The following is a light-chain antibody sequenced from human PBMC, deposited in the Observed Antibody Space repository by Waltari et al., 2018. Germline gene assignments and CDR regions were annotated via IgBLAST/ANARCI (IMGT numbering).Light chain of an antibody. CDR3: QAWDSNTVV. V-gene: IGLV3-1*01. CDR1: SLGAKY. Sequence: SYELTQPPSVSVSPGKPASLTCSGASLGAKYAYWYQQKPGQSPVRVIYQDSRRSSGIPERFSGSNSGNTATLTISGSQAMDEADYYCQAWDSNTVVFGGGTKLTVL. J-gene: IGLJ2*01. CDR2: QDS.